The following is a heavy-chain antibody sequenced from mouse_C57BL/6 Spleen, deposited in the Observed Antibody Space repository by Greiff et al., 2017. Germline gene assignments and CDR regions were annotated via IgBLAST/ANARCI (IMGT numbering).Heavy chain of an antibody. D-gene: IGHD2-1*01. CDR3: AREGFYYGNPGFCY. CDR1: GYSITSGYD. V-gene: IGHV3-1*01. J-gene: IGHJ3*01. Sequence: VQLQESGPGMVKPSQSLSLTCTVTGYSITSGYDWHWIRHFPGNNLEWMGYISYSGITNYNPTLKSRISITHDTSKNHIFLKLNSLTTEDTASYYCAREGFYYGNPGFCYWGQGIMVTAAA. CDR2: ISYSGIT.